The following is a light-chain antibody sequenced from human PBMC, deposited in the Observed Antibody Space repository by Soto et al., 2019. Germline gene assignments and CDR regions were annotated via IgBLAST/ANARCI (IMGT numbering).Light chain of an antibody. CDR2: GAS. CDR3: QQYGSSPLLT. V-gene: IGKV3-20*01. J-gene: IGKJ4*01. CDR1: QSVSSSY. Sequence: DIVLTQSPGTLSLSPGERATLSCRASQSVSSSYFAWYQQKPGQAPRLLIYGASSRATGIPDRFSGSGSGTDFTLTISRLEPEDFAVYYCQQYGSSPLLTFGGGTKVEIK.